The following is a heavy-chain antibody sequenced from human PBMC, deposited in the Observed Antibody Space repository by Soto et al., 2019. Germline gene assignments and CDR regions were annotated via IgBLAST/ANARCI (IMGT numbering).Heavy chain of an antibody. CDR2: IFWNGEK. J-gene: IGHJ4*02. D-gene: IGHD1-26*01. CDR1: GFSSRDSKVG. V-gene: IGHV2-26*01. Sequence: QVTLKESGPVLVKPTETLTLTCAVSGFSSRDSKVGVSWIRQPPGKALEWLAHIFWNGEKSYSTSLERRLTISKDPSKGQVVLTMTNMDPVDTATYFCAHVRQWDGAHCYDYWGRGTLVTVSS. CDR3: AHVRQWDGAHCYDY.